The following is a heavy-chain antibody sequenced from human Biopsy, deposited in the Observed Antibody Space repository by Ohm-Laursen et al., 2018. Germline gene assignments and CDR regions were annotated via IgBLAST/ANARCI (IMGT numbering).Heavy chain of an antibody. Sequence: ALVKVSCKASGYSFSTYDVDWVRQARGQGLEWMGWMIPSSGKTGYAQRFQGRVTLTMNTSISTAYMELSGLRSEDTAVYFCARGYSRRVSIFEASIYWFDTWGQGTLVTVSS. D-gene: IGHD6-6*01. CDR2: MIPSSGKT. J-gene: IGHJ5*02. CDR3: ARGYSRRVSIFEASIYWFDT. CDR1: GYSFSTYD. V-gene: IGHV1-8*01.